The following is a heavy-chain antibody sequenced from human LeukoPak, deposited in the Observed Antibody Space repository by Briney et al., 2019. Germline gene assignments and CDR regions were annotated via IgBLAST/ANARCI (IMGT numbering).Heavy chain of an antibody. CDR3: ARVEDSGYDPNFDY. J-gene: IGHJ4*02. V-gene: IGHV4-4*07. Sequence: SETLSLTCTVSGGSISSYYWSWIRQPAGKGLEWIGRIYTSGSTNYNPSLKSRVTMSVDTSKNQFSLKLSSVTGADTAVYYCARVEDSGYDPNFDYWGQGTLVTVSS. CDR1: GGSISSYY. D-gene: IGHD5-12*01. CDR2: IYTSGST.